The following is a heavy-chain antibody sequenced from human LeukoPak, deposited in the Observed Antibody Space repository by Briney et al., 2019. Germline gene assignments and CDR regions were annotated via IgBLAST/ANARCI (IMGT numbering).Heavy chain of an antibody. CDR3: VRDDDRPDNGLDY. V-gene: IGHV3-7*01. D-gene: IGHD3-22*01. CDR1: GFPFSSYW. CDR2: IKQDGGEK. Sequence: GGSLRLSCAASGFPFSSYWMSWLRQAPGKGLEWVANIKQDGGEKFYVDSVKGRFTISRDNAKNSLYLQMNSLRAEDTALYYCVRDDDRPDNGLDYWGQGTLVTVSS. J-gene: IGHJ4*02.